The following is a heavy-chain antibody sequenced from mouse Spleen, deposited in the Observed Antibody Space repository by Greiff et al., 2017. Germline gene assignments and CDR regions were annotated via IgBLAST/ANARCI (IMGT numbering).Heavy chain of an antibody. CDR2: ISSGGSYT. V-gene: IGHV5-9-1*01. CDR3: LPDTFAY. J-gene: IGHJ3*01. CDR1: GFTFSSYA. Sequence: EVKLVESGGGLVKPGGSLKLSCAASGFTFSSYAMSWVRQTPEKRLEWVATISSGGSYTYYPDSVKGRFTISRDNAKNTLYLQMSSLRSEDTAMYYCLPDTFAYWGQGTLVTVSA.